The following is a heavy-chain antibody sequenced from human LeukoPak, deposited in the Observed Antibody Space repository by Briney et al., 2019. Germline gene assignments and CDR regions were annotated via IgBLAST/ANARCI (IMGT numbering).Heavy chain of an antibody. D-gene: IGHD3-16*02. CDR1: GFTFSNAW. CDR3: TTGLNDDYVWGSYRYTGNY. CDR2: IKSKTDGGTT. J-gene: IGHJ4*02. V-gene: IGHV3-15*01. Sequence: PGGSLRLSCAASGFTFSNAWMSWVRQAPGKRLEWVGRIKSKTDGGTTDYAAPVKGRFTISRDDSKNTLYLQMNSLKTEDTAVYYCTTGLNDDYVWGSYRYTGNYWGQGTLVTVSS.